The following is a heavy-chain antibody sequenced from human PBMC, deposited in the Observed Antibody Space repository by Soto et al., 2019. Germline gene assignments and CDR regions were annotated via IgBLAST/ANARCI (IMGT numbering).Heavy chain of an antibody. Sequence: QVQLVQSGAEVKKPGSSVKVSCKASGGTFSPYTINWVRQAAGQGLEWMGRIIPFHGVTNYAQKFQARVTITADKPTSTAYMELSGLRFEDTAMYYCTRDWEITVSTWSFGGFWGRGTLVTVSS. CDR2: IIPFHGVT. V-gene: IGHV1-69*08. J-gene: IGHJ4*02. CDR3: TRDWEITVSTWSFGGF. D-gene: IGHD3-10*01. CDR1: GGTFSPYT.